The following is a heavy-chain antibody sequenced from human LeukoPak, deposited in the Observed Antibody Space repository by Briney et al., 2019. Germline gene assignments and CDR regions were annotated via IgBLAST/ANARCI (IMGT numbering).Heavy chain of an antibody. J-gene: IGHJ4*02. CDR1: GSTFSNYA. D-gene: IGHD3-10*01. V-gene: IGHV3-23*01. CDR2: ISGGGSST. CDR3: AKDHTVYGSGSYLDF. Sequence: GGSLRLSCAASGSTFSNYAMRWVRQAPGKGLEWVSHISGGGSSTHYADSVKGRFTISRDNSKNTLYLQMNSLRTEDTAVYYCAKDHTVYGSGSYLDFWGQGTLVTVSS.